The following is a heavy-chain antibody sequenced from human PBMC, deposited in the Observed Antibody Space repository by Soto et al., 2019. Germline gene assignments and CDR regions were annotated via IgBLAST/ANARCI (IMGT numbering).Heavy chain of an antibody. V-gene: IGHV3-43D*04. CDR1: GFTFDEYA. CDR2: ISWDGSNR. J-gene: IGHJ4*02. CDR3: AKDISRGPTKNYDFWSGPDY. D-gene: IGHD3-3*01. Sequence: HPGGSLRLSCAASGFTFDEYAMHWVRQAPGKGLEWVSLISWDGSNRYYADSVKGRFTISRDNSKYSLYLQMNSLRAEDTALYYCAKDISRGPTKNYDFWSGPDYWGQGTLVTVSS.